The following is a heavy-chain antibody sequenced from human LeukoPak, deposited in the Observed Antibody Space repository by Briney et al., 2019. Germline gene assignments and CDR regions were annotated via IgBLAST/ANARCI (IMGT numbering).Heavy chain of an antibody. CDR3: ARQRGSGCLDY. CDR1: RFTLSNYW. CDR2: MKQDGSET. Sequence: SGGSLRLSCAASRFTLSNYWMSWVRQAPGKGLEWVANMKQDGSETYYVDSVKGRFTISRDNAKNSLSLQMNSLRAEDTAVYYCARQRGSGCLDYWGQGTLVTVSS. D-gene: IGHD6-19*01. V-gene: IGHV3-7*01. J-gene: IGHJ4*02.